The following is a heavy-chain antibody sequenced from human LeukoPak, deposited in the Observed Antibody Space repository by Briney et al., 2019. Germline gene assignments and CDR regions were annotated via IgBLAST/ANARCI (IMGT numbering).Heavy chain of an antibody. CDR1: GYTFTGYY. J-gene: IGHJ4*02. CDR3: ARDSDGMITFGGVIVYDY. D-gene: IGHD3-16*02. Sequence: ASVKVSCKASGYTFTGYYMHWVRQAPGQGLEWMGWINPNSGGTNYAQKFQGRVTMTRDTSISTAYMELSRLRSDDTAVYYCARDSDGMITFGGVIVYDYWGQGTLVTVSS. CDR2: INPNSGGT. V-gene: IGHV1-2*02.